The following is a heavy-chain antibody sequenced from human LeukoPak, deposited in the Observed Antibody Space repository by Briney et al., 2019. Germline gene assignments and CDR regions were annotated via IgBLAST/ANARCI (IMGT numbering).Heavy chain of an antibody. CDR1: GFTLGDYA. D-gene: IGHD3-10*01. J-gene: IGHJ4*02. CDR3: TRDDHGSGSYHHVFDY. Sequence: GGSLRLSCTASGFTLGDYAMSWFRQAPGKGLEWVGFIRSKAYGGTTEYAASVKGRFTISRDDSKSIAYLQMNSLKTEDTAVYYCTRDDHGSGSYHHVFDYWGQGTLVTVSS. CDR2: IRSKAYGGTT. V-gene: IGHV3-49*03.